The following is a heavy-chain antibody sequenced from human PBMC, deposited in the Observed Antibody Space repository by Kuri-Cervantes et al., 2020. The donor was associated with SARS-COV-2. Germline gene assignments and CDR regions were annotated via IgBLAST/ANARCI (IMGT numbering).Heavy chain of an antibody. V-gene: IGHV4-59*01. CDR1: GGSISSYY. Sequence: SETLSLTCTVSGGSISSYYWSWLRQPPGKGLEWIGYIYYSGSTNYNPSLKSRVTISVDTSKNQFSLKLSSVTAADTAVYYCARAGYSSSWDYYYYYYMDVWGKGTTVTVSS. CDR2: IYYSGST. J-gene: IGHJ6*03. D-gene: IGHD6-13*01. CDR3: ARAGYSSSWDYYYYYYMDV.